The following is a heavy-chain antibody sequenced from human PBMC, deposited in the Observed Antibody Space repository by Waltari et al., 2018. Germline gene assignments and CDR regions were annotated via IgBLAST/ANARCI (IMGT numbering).Heavy chain of an antibody. V-gene: IGHV3-23*01. CDR2: MSGIGFI. Sequence: EFQLLEAGGGLAQPGGSLRLSCAASGFNLTSYTLRWVRQAPGEGLEWVSLMSGIGFIENADSVKGRFTISRDKAKNTLYLEMNRLRAEDTVVYYCAKDEGNRIAPTFGMDGWGHGTTVIVS. CDR3: AKDEGNRIAPTFGMDG. CDR1: GFNLTSYT. D-gene: IGHD2-21*01. J-gene: IGHJ6*02.